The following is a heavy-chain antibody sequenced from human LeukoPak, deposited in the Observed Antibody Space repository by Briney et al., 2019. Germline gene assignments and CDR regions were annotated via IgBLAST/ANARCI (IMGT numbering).Heavy chain of an antibody. Sequence: PGGSLRLSCVASGFTLSTYWMSWVRQAPGKGLEWVANIKQDGSEKYYIDSVQGRFTVSRDNAKNSLFLQVDSLRDEDTGVYYCARGWGSSGPGDLWGPGTLVTVSS. J-gene: IGHJ5*02. V-gene: IGHV3-7*01. CDR2: IKQDGSEK. D-gene: IGHD6-19*01. CDR3: ARGWGSSGPGDL. CDR1: GFTLSTYW.